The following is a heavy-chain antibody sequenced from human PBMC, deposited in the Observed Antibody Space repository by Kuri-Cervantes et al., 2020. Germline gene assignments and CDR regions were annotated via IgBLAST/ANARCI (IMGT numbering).Heavy chain of an antibody. J-gene: IGHJ6*02. Sequence: GESLKISCAASGFTFSNFGMHWVRQAPGKGLEWVAVISYDGSNKYYADSVKGRFTISRDNSKNTLYLQMNSLRAEDTAVYYCARDDPMDVWGQGTTVTVSS. CDR3: ARDDPMDV. V-gene: IGHV3-30*03. CDR1: GFTFSNFG. CDR2: ISYDGSNK.